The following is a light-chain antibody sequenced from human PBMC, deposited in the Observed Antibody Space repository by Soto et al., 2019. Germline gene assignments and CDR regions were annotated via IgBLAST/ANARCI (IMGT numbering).Light chain of an antibody. Sequence: AIQVTQSPSSLSASVGDRVTITCRTSQGIRSALGWYQQKPWKVPKLLIYAASTLQSGVPSRFSGSGSGRDFTLTISSLQPEDFATYYCLLDYSYFWAFGQGTKVEIK. CDR3: LLDYSYFWA. CDR2: AAS. V-gene: IGKV1-6*01. CDR1: QGIRSA. J-gene: IGKJ1*01.